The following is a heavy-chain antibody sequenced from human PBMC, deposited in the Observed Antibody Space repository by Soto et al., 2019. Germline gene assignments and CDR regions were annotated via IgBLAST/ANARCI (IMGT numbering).Heavy chain of an antibody. CDR1: GGTFSSYA. V-gene: IGHV1-69*13. D-gene: IGHD2-15*01. Sequence: SVKVSCKASGGTFSSYAISWVRQAPGQGLEWMGGIIPIFGTANYAQKFQGRVTITADESTSTAYMELSSLRSEDTAVYYCARVAQARYGGNPVGYFDYWGQGTLVTVSS. J-gene: IGHJ4*02. CDR3: ARVAQARYGGNPVGYFDY. CDR2: IIPIFGTA.